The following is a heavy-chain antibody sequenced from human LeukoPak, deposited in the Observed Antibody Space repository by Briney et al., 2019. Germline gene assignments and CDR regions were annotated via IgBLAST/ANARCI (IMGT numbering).Heavy chain of an antibody. J-gene: IGHJ4*02. Sequence: GGSLRLSCAASGFTFSSYSMNWVRQAPGKGLEWVSSISSSSSYIYYADSVKGRFTISRDNAKNSLYLQMNSLRAEDTAVYYCASATMVRGVTIDYWGQGTLVTVSS. D-gene: IGHD3-10*01. V-gene: IGHV3-21*01. CDR3: ASATMVRGVTIDY. CDR1: GFTFSSYS. CDR2: ISSSSSYI.